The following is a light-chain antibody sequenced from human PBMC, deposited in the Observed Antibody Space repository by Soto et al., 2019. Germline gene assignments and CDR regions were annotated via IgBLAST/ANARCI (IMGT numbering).Light chain of an antibody. CDR2: DVS. Sequence: QSALTQPASVSGSPGQSITISCTGTSSDVGGYNYVSWYQQHPGKAPKLMIYDVSNRPSGVSNRFSGSKSGNTASLTISGLQAEDGAEYYCSSYTSSSPRVFGGGTKLTVL. CDR3: SSYTSSSPRV. V-gene: IGLV2-14*01. CDR1: SSDVGGYNY. J-gene: IGLJ2*01.